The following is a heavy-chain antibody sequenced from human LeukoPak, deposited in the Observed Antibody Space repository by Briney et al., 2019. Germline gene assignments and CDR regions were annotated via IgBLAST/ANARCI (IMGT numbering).Heavy chain of an antibody. Sequence: TGGSLRLSCGVSEFTFSNFGMRWVRQAPGKGLEWMSFIQYDATNKSYADAVKGRFTVSRDNSRNTLYLQMNSLRPEDTAVYYCAKDVGPFYSGAYPPEHWGPGTLVTVSS. J-gene: IGHJ4*02. CDR2: IQYDATNK. CDR1: EFTFSNFG. CDR3: AKDVGPFYSGAYPPEH. V-gene: IGHV3-30*02. D-gene: IGHD1-26*01.